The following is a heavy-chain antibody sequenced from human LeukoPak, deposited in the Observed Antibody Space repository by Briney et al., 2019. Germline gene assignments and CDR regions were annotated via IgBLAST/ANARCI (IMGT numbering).Heavy chain of an antibody. D-gene: IGHD5-12*01. V-gene: IGHV4-39*07. CDR1: GGSISSSSYY. J-gene: IGHJ4*02. CDR2: IYYSGST. CDR3: ARGRGYDPVVFYFDY. Sequence: SETLSLTCTVSGGSISSSSYYWGWIRQPPGKGLEWIGSIYYSGSTYYNPSLKSRVTITLDTSKNQFSLNLTSVTAADTALYYCARGRGYDPVVFYFDYWGQGNLVTVSS.